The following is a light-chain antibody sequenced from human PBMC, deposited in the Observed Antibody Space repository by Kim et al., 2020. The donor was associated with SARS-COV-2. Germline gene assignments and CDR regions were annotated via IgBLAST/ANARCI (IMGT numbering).Light chain of an antibody. CDR2: GAS. CDR3: QQYNNWPLT. Sequence: VSPGESATLSCRASENVGTNLAWYQQKAGQAPGLLIFGASTWATGIPARFSGSGSGTEFTLTISSLQSEDFAVYYCQQYNNWPLTFGQGTRLEIK. V-gene: IGKV3-15*01. CDR1: ENVGTN. J-gene: IGKJ5*01.